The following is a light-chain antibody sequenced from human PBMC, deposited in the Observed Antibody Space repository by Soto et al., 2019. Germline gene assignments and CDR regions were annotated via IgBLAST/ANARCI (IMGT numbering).Light chain of an antibody. Sequence: EVVLTQSPATLSLSPGDRATLSCTTSQSVYNYLAWYQQKPGQAPRLLIYDASNRATGIPARFSGSGSGTDFTLTISSLETEDFAVYYCQQRYSAYSFGQGTKLEI. CDR3: QQRYSAYS. CDR1: QSVYNY. J-gene: IGKJ2*03. V-gene: IGKV3-11*01. CDR2: DAS.